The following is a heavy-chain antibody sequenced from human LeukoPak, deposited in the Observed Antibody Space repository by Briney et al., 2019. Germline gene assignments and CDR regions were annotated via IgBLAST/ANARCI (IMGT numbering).Heavy chain of an antibody. Sequence: GASVKVSCKASGYTFTSYGISWVRQAPGQGLEWMGWISAYNGNTNYAQKLQGRVTMTTDTSTSTAYMELRSLRSDDTAVYYCARNPRVPLSGRFDPWGQGTLVTVSS. CDR2: ISAYNGNT. CDR3: ARNPRVPLSGRFDP. CDR1: GYTFTSYG. D-gene: IGHD6-6*01. V-gene: IGHV1-18*01. J-gene: IGHJ5*02.